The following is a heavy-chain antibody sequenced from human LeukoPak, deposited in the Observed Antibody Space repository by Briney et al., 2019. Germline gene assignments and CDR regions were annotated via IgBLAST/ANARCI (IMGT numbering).Heavy chain of an antibody. J-gene: IGHJ4*02. CDR1: GYSFASYW. CDR3: AIRYSSSWNYFDY. D-gene: IGHD6-13*01. CDR2: IYPGDSDT. Sequence: GESLQISCKGSGYSFASYWIGWVRQMPGEGLEWMGIIYPGDSDTRYSPSFQGQVTISADKSISTAYLQWSSLKASDTAMYYCAIRYSSSWNYFDYWGQGTVVTVSS. V-gene: IGHV5-51*01.